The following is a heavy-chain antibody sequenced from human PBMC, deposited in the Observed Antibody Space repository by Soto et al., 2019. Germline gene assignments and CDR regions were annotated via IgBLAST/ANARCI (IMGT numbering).Heavy chain of an antibody. CDR1: GFSLSTSGVG. J-gene: IGHJ5*02. D-gene: IGHD3-3*01. CDR3: NRFHSLDDFWSGSFWFDP. CDR2: IYWDDDK. Sequence: QITLKESGPTLVKPTQTLTLTCTFSGFSLSTSGVGVGWICQPPGKALEWLALIYWDDDKRYSPSLKSRLTITKDTSKNQVVLTMTNMDPVDTATYYCNRFHSLDDFWSGSFWFDPWGQGTLVTVSS. V-gene: IGHV2-5*02.